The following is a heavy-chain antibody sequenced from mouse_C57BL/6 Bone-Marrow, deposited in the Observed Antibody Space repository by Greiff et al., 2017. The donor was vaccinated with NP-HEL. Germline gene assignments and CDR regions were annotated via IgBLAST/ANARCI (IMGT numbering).Heavy chain of an antibody. CDR2: ISDGGSYT. Sequence: EVKLQESGGGLVKPGGSLKLSCAASGFTFSSYAMSWVRQTPEKRLEWVATISDGGSYTYYPDNVKGRFTISRDNAKNNLYLQMSHLKSEDTAMYYCAREPPPYYSNPWFAYWGQGTLVTVSA. J-gene: IGHJ3*01. CDR3: AREPPPYYSNPWFAY. V-gene: IGHV5-4*01. CDR1: GFTFSSYA. D-gene: IGHD2-5*01.